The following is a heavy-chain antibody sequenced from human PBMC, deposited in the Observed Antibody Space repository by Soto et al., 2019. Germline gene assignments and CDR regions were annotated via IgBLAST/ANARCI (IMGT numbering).Heavy chain of an antibody. J-gene: IGHJ3*02. CDR2: INPATGAA. CDR1: GYPVTAYY. V-gene: IGHV1-2*02. D-gene: IGHD3-3*01. CDR3: AGGGGVGVAGSAAFDM. Sequence: QLHLVHSGAVVKKPGASVTVSCSASGYPVTAYYMHWVRQAPGRGLEWMGGINPATGAAKYTQTFQGRVTMTRDTSTSTVFKELSGLTSEDTAVFYWAGGGGVGVAGSAAFDMWGQGTLVTVSS.